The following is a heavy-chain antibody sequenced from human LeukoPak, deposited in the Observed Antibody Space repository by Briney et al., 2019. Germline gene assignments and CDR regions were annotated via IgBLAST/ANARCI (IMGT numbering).Heavy chain of an antibody. V-gene: IGHV1-2*02. Sequence: ASVKVSCKASGYTFTGYYMHWVRQAPGQGLEWMGWINRTSGSTNYAQKFQGRVTMTRDTSTSTAYMELSRLISDDTAVYYCARDLGCGDILGATECASNYWGEGALVSVCS. J-gene: IGHJ4*02. D-gene: IGHD1-26*01. CDR3: ARDLGCGDILGATECASNY. CDR1: GYTFTGYY. CDR2: INRTSGST.